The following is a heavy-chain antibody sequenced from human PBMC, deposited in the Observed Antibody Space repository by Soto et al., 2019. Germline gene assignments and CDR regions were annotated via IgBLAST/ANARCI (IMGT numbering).Heavy chain of an antibody. CDR3: AREPVVPAARGAYYYYGMDV. V-gene: IGHV1-69*13. Sequence: SVKVSCKASGGTFSSYAISWVRQAPGQGLEWMGGIIPIFGTANYAQKFQGRVTITADESTSTAYMELSSLRSEDTAVYYCAREPVVPAARGAYYYYGMDVWGQGTTVTVSS. J-gene: IGHJ6*02. CDR1: GGTFSSYA. D-gene: IGHD2-2*01. CDR2: IIPIFGTA.